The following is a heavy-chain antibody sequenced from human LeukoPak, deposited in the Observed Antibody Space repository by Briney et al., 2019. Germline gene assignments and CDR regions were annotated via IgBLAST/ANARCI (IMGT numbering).Heavy chain of an antibody. CDR1: GSSLTTSGVG. D-gene: IGHD6-13*01. Sequence: SGPTLVNPTQTLTLTCTLTGSSLTTSGVGVGWIRQPPGKALAWLALIYWDDDARYTESLKSRLTITKDTSKNQVVLTMTNLDPVDTGTYYCAHISRRSYYFDYLGQGTLVTVSS. CDR2: IYWDDDA. J-gene: IGHJ4*02. CDR3: AHISRRSYYFDY. V-gene: IGHV2-5*02.